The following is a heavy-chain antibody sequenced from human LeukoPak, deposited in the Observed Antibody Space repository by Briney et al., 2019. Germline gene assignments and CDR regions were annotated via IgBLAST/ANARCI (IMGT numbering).Heavy chain of an antibody. V-gene: IGHV3-23*01. J-gene: IGHJ3*02. CDR3: AKGAFNMDGIWDAFDI. CDR2: IGGGDDDR. CDR1: GFTFSTYA. Sequence: GGSLRLSCAASGFTFSTYAMNWVRQAPGKGLEWVSGIGGGDDDRYYADSVKGRFTISRDNSKSTLFLQMNSLRAEDTAIYYCAKGAFNMDGIWDAFDIWGQGTMITVSS. D-gene: IGHD3-10*01.